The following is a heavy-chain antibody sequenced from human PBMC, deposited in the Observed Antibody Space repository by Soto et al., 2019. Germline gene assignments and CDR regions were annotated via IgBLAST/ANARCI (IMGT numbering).Heavy chain of an antibody. D-gene: IGHD3-22*01. Sequence: SETLSLTCTVSGDSITSPGYYWNWIRQHPGKGLEWIGSINFRGNTYFNPSLKSRVTISVDTSVNQFSLRLSSVTAADTAVYHCAGSGANPYDSSGYYYAPNFDYWGQGILVTVPQ. V-gene: IGHV4-31*03. CDR1: GDSITSPGYY. CDR3: AGSGANPYDSSGYYYAPNFDY. CDR2: INFRGNT. J-gene: IGHJ4*02.